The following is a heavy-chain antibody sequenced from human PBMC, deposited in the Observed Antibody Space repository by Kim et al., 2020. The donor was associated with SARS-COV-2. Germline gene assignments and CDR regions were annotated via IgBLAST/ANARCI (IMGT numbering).Heavy chain of an antibody. CDR1: GFTFDDYA. J-gene: IGHJ4*02. CDR2: ISWNSGSI. CDR3: AKDHEYSSSCYDY. D-gene: IGHD6-13*01. V-gene: IGHV3-9*01. Sequence: GGSLRLSCAASGFTFDDYAMHWVRQAPGKGLEWVSGISWNSGSIGYADSVKGRFTISRDNAKNSLYLQMNSLRAEDTALYYCAKDHEYSSSCYDYWGQGTLVTGSS.